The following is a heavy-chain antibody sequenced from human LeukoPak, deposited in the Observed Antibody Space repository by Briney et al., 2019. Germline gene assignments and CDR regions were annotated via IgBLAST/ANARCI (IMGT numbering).Heavy chain of an antibody. CDR3: AKRDGYNSRDAFDI. D-gene: IGHD5-24*01. J-gene: IGHJ3*02. CDR1: GFTFSSYA. CDR2: ISYDGSNK. V-gene: IGHV3-30-3*01. Sequence: PGGSLRLSCAASGFTFSSYAMHWVRQAPGKGLEWVAVISYDGSNKYYADSVKGRFTISRDNSKNTLYLQMNSLRAEDTAVYYCAKRDGYNSRDAFDIWGQGTMVTVSS.